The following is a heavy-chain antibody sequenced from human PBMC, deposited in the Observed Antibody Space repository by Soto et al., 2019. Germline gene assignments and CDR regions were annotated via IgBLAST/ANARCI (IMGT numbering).Heavy chain of an antibody. Sequence: QVQLVQSGAEVKKPGASVKVSCKASGYTFTSYAMHWVRQAPGQRLEWMGWINAGNGNTKYSQKFQGRVTITRDTPASQAYMELSSLRSEDTAVYYCARDACSGCSCYYTILGWCDPWRKGTLVTVSS. CDR1: GYTFTSYA. V-gene: IGHV1-3*01. CDR3: ARDACSGCSCYYTILGWCDP. D-gene: IGHD2-15*01. CDR2: INAGNGNT. J-gene: IGHJ5*02.